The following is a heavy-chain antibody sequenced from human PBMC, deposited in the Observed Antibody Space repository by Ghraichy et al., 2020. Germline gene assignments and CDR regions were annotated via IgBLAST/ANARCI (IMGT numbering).Heavy chain of an antibody. CDR2: IRGSGSST. J-gene: IGHJ3*02. V-gene: IGHV3-23*01. Sequence: GGSLRLSCAASGFTFSSYAMSWVRQAPGKGLEWVSAIRGSGSSTYYTDSVKGRFTISRDNSKNTRYLQMNSLRAEDTAVYYCAKDSDYSDSSGYYFNAFDIWGQGTMVTVSS. D-gene: IGHD3-22*01. CDR1: GFTFSSYA. CDR3: AKDSDYSDSSGYYFNAFDI.